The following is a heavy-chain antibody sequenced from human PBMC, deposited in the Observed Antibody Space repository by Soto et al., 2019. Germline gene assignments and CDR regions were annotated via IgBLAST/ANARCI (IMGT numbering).Heavy chain of an antibody. Sequence: GESLKISCMTSGYKFTAYWIAWVRQRPGKGLEWMGIIYPGDFDTRYSPSFEGQVTISVERSTNTAHLQWSSLKASDTAIYYCARDRHRNNWFDPWGQGTLVTVSS. CDR1: GYKFTAYW. V-gene: IGHV5-51*01. J-gene: IGHJ5*02. CDR2: IYPGDFDT. CDR3: ARDRHRNNWFDP.